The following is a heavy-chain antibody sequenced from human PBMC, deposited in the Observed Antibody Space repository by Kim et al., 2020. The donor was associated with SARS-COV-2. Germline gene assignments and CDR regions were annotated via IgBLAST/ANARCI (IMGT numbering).Heavy chain of an antibody. J-gene: IGHJ4*02. CDR1: GGSFSGYY. CDR2: INHSGST. D-gene: IGHD6-13*01. Sequence: SETLSLTCAVYGGSFSGYYWSWIRQPPGKGLEWIGEINHSGSTNYNPFLKSRVTISVDTSKNQFSLKLSSVTAADTAVYYCARRDDSSSWLDYWGQGTLVTVSS. CDR3: ARRDDSSSWLDY. V-gene: IGHV4-34*01.